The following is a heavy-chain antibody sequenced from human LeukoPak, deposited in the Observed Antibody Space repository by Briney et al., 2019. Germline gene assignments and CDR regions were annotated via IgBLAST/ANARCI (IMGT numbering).Heavy chain of an antibody. CDR1: GGTFSSYA. D-gene: IGHD5-12*01. V-gene: IGHV1-69*05. CDR2: IIPIFGTA. CDR3: ARVGIGSGYENY. Sequence: ASVKVSCKASGGTFSSYAISWVRQAPGQGLEWMGGIIPIFGTANYAQKFQGRVTITTDESTSTAYMELSSLRSEDTAVYYCARVGIGSGYENYWGQGTLVTVSS. J-gene: IGHJ4*02.